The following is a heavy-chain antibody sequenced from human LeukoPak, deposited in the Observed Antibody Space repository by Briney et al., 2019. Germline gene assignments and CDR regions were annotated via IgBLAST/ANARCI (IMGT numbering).Heavy chain of an antibody. D-gene: IGHD3-22*01. CDR1: GGSISSSSYY. J-gene: IGHJ4*02. V-gene: IGHV4-39*01. CDR2: IYYSGST. Sequence: SETLSLTCTVSGGSISSSSYYWGWIRQPPGKGLEWIGNIYYSGSTYYNPSLKSRVTISVDTSKNQFSLKLSSVTAADTAVYYCARQPGFIVAPDYWGQGTLVTVSS. CDR3: ARQPGFIVAPDY.